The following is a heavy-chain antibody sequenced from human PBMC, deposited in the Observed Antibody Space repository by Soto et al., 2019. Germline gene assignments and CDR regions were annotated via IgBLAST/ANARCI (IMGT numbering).Heavy chain of an antibody. CDR1: GFTFSNYA. Sequence: EVQLLDSGGGLVQPGGSLRLSCAASGFTFSNYAMSWVRQAPGKGLEWVSTISGNGGSTYYADSVKGRFTISRDNSKNMLFLQINTLRDDDSAVYYCAKRPASITTFDYWGQGTPVPVSS. V-gene: IGHV3-23*01. J-gene: IGHJ4*02. CDR3: AKRPASITTFDY. D-gene: IGHD2-2*01. CDR2: ISGNGGST.